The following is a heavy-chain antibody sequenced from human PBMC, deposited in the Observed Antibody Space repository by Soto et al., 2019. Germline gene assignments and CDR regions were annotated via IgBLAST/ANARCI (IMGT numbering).Heavy chain of an antibody. CDR3: ARDALVDSSSWKTKRNWFDP. Sequence: GASVKVSCKASGYTFTSYGISWVRQAPGQGLEWMGWISAYNGNTNYAQKLQGRVTMTTDTSTSTAYMELRSLRSDDTAVYYCARDALVDSSSWKTKRNWFDPWGQGTLVTVSS. D-gene: IGHD6-13*01. V-gene: IGHV1-18*01. CDR2: ISAYNGNT. CDR1: GYTFTSYG. J-gene: IGHJ5*02.